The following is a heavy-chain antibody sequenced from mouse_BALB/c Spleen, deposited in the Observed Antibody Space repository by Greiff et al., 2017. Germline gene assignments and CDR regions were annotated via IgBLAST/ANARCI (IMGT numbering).Heavy chain of an antibody. J-gene: IGHJ4*01. CDR1: GFSLTSYG. CDR2: IWAGGST. Sequence: VHLVESGPGLVAPSQSLSITCTVSGFSLTSYGVHWVRQPPGKGLEWLGVIWAGGSTNYNSALMSRLSISKDNSKSQVFLKMNSLQTDDTAMYYCATGLPYAMDYWGQGTSVTVSS. CDR3: ATGLPYAMDY. V-gene: IGHV2-9*02.